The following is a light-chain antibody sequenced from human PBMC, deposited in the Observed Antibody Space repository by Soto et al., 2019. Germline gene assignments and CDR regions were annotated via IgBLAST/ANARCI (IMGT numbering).Light chain of an antibody. CDR1: QSVDIN. J-gene: IGKJ2*01. CDR2: GAS. V-gene: IGKV3-20*01. Sequence: EIVMTQSPATLSVSPGERATLSCRASQSVDINLAWYQRKPGQAPRLLFYGASTRATGIPDRFSGSGSGTDFTLTISRLEPEDFAVYYCQRYGSLPYTFGQGTKLEIK. CDR3: QRYGSLPYT.